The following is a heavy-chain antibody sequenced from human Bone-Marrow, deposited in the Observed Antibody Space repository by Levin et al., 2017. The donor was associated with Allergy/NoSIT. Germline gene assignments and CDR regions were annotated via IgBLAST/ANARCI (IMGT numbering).Heavy chain of an antibody. CDR3: AKELDTTMVIDAFDI. CDR1: GFTISNYG. V-gene: IGHV3-30*18. Sequence: GESLKISCEASGFTISNYGMHWVRQAPGKGLECVSFISYDGSNKFYADSVKGRFTISRDNSKSTLYLQMNSLRAEDTAVYYCAKELDTTMVIDAFDIWGLGTMVTVSS. D-gene: IGHD5-18*01. CDR2: ISYDGSNK. J-gene: IGHJ3*02.